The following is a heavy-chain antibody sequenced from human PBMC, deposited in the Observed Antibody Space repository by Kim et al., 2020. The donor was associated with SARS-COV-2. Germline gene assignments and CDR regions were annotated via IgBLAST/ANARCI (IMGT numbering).Heavy chain of an antibody. CDR1: GYNFTSYW. CDR3: ARSVYAIYFGEYFQH. CDR2: IYPGDSDA. Sequence: GESLKISCKGSGYNFTSYWIGWVRQMPGKGLEWMGIIYPGDSDARYSPSFQGQVTISADKSISTAYLQWSSLKASDTAMYYCARSVYAIYFGEYFQHWGQGTLVTVSS. D-gene: IGHD2-8*01. V-gene: IGHV5-51*01. J-gene: IGHJ1*01.